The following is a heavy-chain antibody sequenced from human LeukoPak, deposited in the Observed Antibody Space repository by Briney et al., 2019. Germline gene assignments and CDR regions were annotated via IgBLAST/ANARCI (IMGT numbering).Heavy chain of an antibody. CDR2: IYYSGST. V-gene: IGHV4-59*08. Sequence: SETLSLTCTVSGGSISSYYWSWIRQPPGKGLEWIGYIYYSGSTNYNPSLKSRVTISVDTSKNQFSLKLSSVTAADTAVYYCARLPITMVRGVIITSDYYYGMDVWGQGTTVTISS. D-gene: IGHD3-10*01. CDR3: ARLPITMVRGVIITSDYYYGMDV. J-gene: IGHJ6*02. CDR1: GGSISSYY.